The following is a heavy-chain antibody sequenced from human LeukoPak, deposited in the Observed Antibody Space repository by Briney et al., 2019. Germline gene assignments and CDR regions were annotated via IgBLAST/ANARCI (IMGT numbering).Heavy chain of an antibody. CDR2: IRSKAYGGTT. CDR1: GFTFGDYA. Sequence: GGSLRLSCTASGFTFGDYAMSWFRQAPGKGLEWVGFIRSKAYGGTTEYAASVKGRFTISRDDSKSIAYLQMNSLKTEDTAVYYCTRDDYYDSSGPPDYWGQGTLVTVSS. D-gene: IGHD3-22*01. V-gene: IGHV3-49*03. CDR3: TRDDYYDSSGPPDY. J-gene: IGHJ4*02.